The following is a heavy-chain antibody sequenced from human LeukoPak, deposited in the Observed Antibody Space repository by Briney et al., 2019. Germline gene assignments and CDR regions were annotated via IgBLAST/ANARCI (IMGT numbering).Heavy chain of an antibody. J-gene: IGHJ5*02. D-gene: IGHD4-17*01. CDR1: GYTFTGYY. CDR2: INPNSGGT. Sequence: VASVKVSCKASGYTFTGYYMHWVRQAPGQGLEWMGWINPNSGGTNYAQKFQGRVTMTRDTSISTAYMELSRLRSDDTAVYYCARVVSYGDYEGWFDPWGQGTLVTVSS. CDR3: ARVVSYGDYEGWFDP. V-gene: IGHV1-2*02.